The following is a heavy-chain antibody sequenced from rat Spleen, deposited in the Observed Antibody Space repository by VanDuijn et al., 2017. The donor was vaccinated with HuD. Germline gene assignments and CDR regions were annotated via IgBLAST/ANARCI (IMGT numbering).Heavy chain of an antibody. CDR2: ISYSGST. J-gene: IGHJ4*01. CDR1: GYSITSNY. V-gene: IGHV3-1*01. D-gene: IGHD1-11*01. Sequence: EVQLQESGPGLVKPSQSLSLTCSVTGYSITSNYWGWIRKFPGNKMEWMGYISYSGSTSYNPSLKSRISITRDTSKNQFFLQLNSVTTEDTATYYCAKTTVTYYYVMDAWGQGASVTVSS. CDR3: AKTTVTYYYVMDA.